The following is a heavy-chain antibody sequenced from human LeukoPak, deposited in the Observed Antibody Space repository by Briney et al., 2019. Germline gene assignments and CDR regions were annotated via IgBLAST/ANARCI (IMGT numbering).Heavy chain of an antibody. V-gene: IGHV4-61*09. CDR3: ARAQGYGGNFDY. CDR1: GVSISSGSYY. CDR2: IYTSGST. D-gene: IGHD4-23*01. Sequence: SQTLSLTCTASGVSISSGSYYWSWLRQPAGKGLEWIGHIYTSGSTNYNPSLKSRVTMSVDTSKNQFSLKLSSVTAADTAVYYCARAQGYGGNFDYWGQGTLVTVSS. J-gene: IGHJ4*02.